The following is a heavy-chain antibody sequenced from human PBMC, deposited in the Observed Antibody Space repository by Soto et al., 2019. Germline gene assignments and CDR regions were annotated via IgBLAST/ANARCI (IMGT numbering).Heavy chain of an antibody. CDR1: GGSISSSSYY. V-gene: IGHV4-39*01. CDR3: ARGFHTVVTVDY. J-gene: IGHJ4*02. D-gene: IGHD2-15*01. CDR2: IYYSGST. Sequence: PSETLSLTCTVSGGSISSSSYYWGWIRQPPGKGLEWIGSIYYSGSTYYNPSLKSRVTISVDTSKNQFSLKLSSVTAADTAVYYCARGFHTVVTVDYWGQGTLVTVSS.